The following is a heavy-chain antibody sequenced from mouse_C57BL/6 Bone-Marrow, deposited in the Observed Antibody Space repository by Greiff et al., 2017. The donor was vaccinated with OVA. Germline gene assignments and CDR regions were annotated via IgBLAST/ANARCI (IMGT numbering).Heavy chain of an antibody. J-gene: IGHJ4*01. V-gene: IGHV5-17*01. CDR1: GFTFSDYG. CDR2: ISSGSSTI. D-gene: IGHD2-4*01. CDR3: AREDYDGAMDY. Sequence: EVMLVESGGGLVKPGGSLKLSCAASGFTFSDYGMHWVRQAPEKGLEWVAYISSGSSTIYYADTVKGRFTISRDNATNTLFLQLTSLRSEDTAMYDCAREDYDGAMDYWGQGTSVTVSS.